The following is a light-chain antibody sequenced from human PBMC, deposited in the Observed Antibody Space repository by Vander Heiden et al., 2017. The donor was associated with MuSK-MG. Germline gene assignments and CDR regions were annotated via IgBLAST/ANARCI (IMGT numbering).Light chain of an antibody. CDR2: AAS. J-gene: IGKJ1*01. Sequence: DIQMTQSPSSLSASVGGRVTITCRASQSISSYLNWYQQKPAKAPKLLIYAASSLQSGVPSRFSGSGSGTDVTLTISSLQPEDFATYYCQQSYSTPWTFGQGTKVEIK. CDR1: QSISSY. CDR3: QQSYSTPWT. V-gene: IGKV1-39*01.